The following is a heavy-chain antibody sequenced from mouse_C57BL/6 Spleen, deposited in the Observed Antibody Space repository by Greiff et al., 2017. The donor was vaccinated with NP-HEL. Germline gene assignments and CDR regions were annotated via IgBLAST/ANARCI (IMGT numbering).Heavy chain of an antibody. CDR1: GYSFTGYY. CDR3: ARSSSGYVAY. Sequence: VQLKQSGPELVKPGASVKISCKASGYSFTGYYMNWVKQSPEKSLEWIGEINPSTGGTTYNQKFKAKATLTVDKSSSTAYMQLKSLTSEDSAVYYCARSSSGYVAYWGQGTLVTVSA. D-gene: IGHD3-2*02. CDR2: INPSTGGT. J-gene: IGHJ3*01. V-gene: IGHV1-42*01.